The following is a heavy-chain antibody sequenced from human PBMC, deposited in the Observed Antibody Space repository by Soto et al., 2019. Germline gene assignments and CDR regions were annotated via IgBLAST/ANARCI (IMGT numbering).Heavy chain of an antibody. D-gene: IGHD6-19*01. CDR1: GFSFSSYS. CDR3: ARRRSGWYFDY. Sequence: GGSLRLSCAASGFSFSSYSMNWVRQAPGKGLEWVSVISGSGDSTYYADSVKGRFTISRDNSKNTLYLQMISLRAEDTAVYYCARRRSGWYFDYWGQGTLVTVSS. CDR2: ISGSGDST. J-gene: IGHJ4*02. V-gene: IGHV3-23*01.